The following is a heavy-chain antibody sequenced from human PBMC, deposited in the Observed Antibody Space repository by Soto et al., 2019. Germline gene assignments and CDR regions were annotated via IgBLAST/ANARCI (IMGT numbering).Heavy chain of an antibody. Sequence: QVQLVQSGAEVKKPGSSVKVSCNASGGTFNNYVVNWVRQAPGQGLEWMGGILPIFATANYAQKFQGRVTITADKSTSTAYMELTSLRSEDTAVYYCAGRCDSTTCLGHFDYWGQGTLVTVAS. J-gene: IGHJ4*02. V-gene: IGHV1-69*06. CDR3: AGRCDSTTCLGHFDY. CDR1: GGTFNNYV. D-gene: IGHD2-2*01. CDR2: ILPIFATA.